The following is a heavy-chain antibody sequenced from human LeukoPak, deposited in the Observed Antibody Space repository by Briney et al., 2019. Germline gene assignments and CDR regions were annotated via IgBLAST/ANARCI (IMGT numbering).Heavy chain of an antibody. CDR2: INWNGGST. CDR1: GFTFDDYG. Sequence: GGSLRLSCAAPGFTFDDYGMSWVRQPPGKGLEWVTGINWNGGSTGYADSVKGRFTISRDIAKNSLYLQMNSLRAEDTALDYCARGYCSGNTCFPFDYWGQGTLVTVSS. D-gene: IGHD2-15*01. CDR3: ARGYCSGNTCFPFDY. J-gene: IGHJ4*02. V-gene: IGHV3-20*04.